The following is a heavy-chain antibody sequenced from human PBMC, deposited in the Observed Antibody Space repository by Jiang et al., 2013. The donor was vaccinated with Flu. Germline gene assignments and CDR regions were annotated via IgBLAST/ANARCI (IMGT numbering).Heavy chain of an antibody. J-gene: IGHJ4*02. V-gene: IGHV4-31*03. CDR3: ARWITFGGVRLFDY. CDR2: IYYSGST. Sequence: TCTVSGGSISSGGYYWSWIRQHPGKGLEWIGYIYYSGSTYYNPSLKSRVTISVDTSKNQFSLKLSSVTAADTAVYYCARWITFGGVRLFDYWGQGNLVTVSS. CDR1: GGSISSGGYY. D-gene: IGHD3-16*01.